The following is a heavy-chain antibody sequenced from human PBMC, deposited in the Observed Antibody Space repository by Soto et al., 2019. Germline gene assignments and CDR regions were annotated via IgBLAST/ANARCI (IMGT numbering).Heavy chain of an antibody. CDR3: ARDTITGLFDY. Sequence: QVQLQQWGAGLLKPSETLSLTCAVYGGSFSGYSWTWIRQPPGTGLEWIGEINHSGSTNYNPSLKSRVTISVDTSKNQVSLKLTSVTAADTAVYYCARDTITGLFDYWGQGPLVTVSS. V-gene: IGHV4-34*01. CDR2: INHSGST. CDR1: GGSFSGYS. D-gene: IGHD2-8*02. J-gene: IGHJ4*02.